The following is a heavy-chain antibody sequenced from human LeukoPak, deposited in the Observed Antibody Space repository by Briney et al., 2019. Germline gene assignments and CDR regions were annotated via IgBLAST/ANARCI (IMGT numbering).Heavy chain of an antibody. CDR1: GGTFSSYA. J-gene: IGHJ4*02. CDR3: ARETGLTTFDY. Sequence: ASVKVSCTASGGTFSSYAISWVRQAPGQGLEWMGGIIPIFGTANYAQKFQGRVTITADESTSTAYMELSSLRSEDTAVYYCARETGLTTFDYWGQGTLVTVSS. D-gene: IGHD4-11*01. CDR2: IIPIFGTA. V-gene: IGHV1-69*01.